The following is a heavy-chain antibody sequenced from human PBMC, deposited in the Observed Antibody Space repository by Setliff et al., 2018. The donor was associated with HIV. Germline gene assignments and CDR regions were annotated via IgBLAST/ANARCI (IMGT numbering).Heavy chain of an antibody. D-gene: IGHD6-13*01. V-gene: IGHV4-39*02. J-gene: IGHJ5*02. CDR3: ARDIQAAGTGWFDP. Sequence: SETLSLTCTVSGGSINLNNYYWGWIRQPPGRGLEWIGTVYSSGSTYYNPSLRSRVTLSVDKSKGQFSLRLSSVTAADTAVYYCARDIQAAGTGWFDPWGQGTRVTVSS. CDR1: GGSINLNNYY. CDR2: VYSSGST.